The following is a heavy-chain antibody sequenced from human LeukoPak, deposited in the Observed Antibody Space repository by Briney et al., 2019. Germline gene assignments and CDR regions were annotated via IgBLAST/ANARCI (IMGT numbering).Heavy chain of an antibody. D-gene: IGHD3-10*01. V-gene: IGHV5-51*01. Sequence: GESLKISCKGSGYSFTSYWIGWVRQMPGKGLEWMGIIYPGDSDTRYSPSLQGQVTISADKSISTAYLQWSSLKASDTAMYYCARVGKYYYGSGSYYFFDYWGQGTLVTVSS. CDR3: ARVGKYYYGSGSYYFFDY. J-gene: IGHJ4*02. CDR2: IYPGDSDT. CDR1: GYSFTSYW.